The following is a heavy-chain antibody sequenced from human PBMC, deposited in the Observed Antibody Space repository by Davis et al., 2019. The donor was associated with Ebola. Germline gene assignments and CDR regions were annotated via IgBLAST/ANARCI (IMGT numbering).Heavy chain of an antibody. Sequence: GESLKISCAASGFTFSNYSMNWVRQAPGKGLEWVSLISWDGGSTYYADSVKGRFTISRDNSKNSLYLQMNSLRTEDTALYYCAKDIGSGWSDDAFDIWGQGTMVTVSS. D-gene: IGHD6-19*01. CDR3: AKDIGSGWSDDAFDI. CDR2: ISWDGGST. V-gene: IGHV3-43*01. CDR1: GFTFSNYS. J-gene: IGHJ3*02.